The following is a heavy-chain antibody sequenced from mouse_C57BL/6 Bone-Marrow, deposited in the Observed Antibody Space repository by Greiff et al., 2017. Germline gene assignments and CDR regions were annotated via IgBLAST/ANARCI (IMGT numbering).Heavy chain of an antibody. Sequence: QVQLKESGAELARPGASVKLSCKASGYTFTSYGISWVKQRTGQGLEWIGEIYPRSGNTYYNEKFKGKATLTADKSSSTAYMELRSLTSEDSAVYFCARSGSYGYDGGYYFDYWGQGTTLTVSS. D-gene: IGHD2-2*01. CDR3: ARSGSYGYDGGYYFDY. CDR2: IYPRSGNT. J-gene: IGHJ2*01. CDR1: GYTFTSYG. V-gene: IGHV1-81*01.